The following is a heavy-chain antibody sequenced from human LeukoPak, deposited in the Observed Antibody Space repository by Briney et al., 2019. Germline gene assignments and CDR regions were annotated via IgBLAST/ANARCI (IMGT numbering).Heavy chain of an antibody. D-gene: IGHD3-10*01. V-gene: IGHV4-59*08. CDR2: IYYSGST. CDR3: ARRVITMARGHKVPLYYFDY. Sequence: SETLSLTCTVSGGSISSYYWSWIRQPPGKGLEWIGYIYYSGSTNYNPSLKSRVTISVDTSKNQFSLKLSSVTAADTAVYYCARRVITMARGHKVPLYYFDYWGQGTLVTVSS. CDR1: GGSISSYY. J-gene: IGHJ4*02.